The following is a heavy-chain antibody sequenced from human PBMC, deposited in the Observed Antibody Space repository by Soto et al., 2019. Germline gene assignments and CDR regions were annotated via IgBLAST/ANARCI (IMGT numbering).Heavy chain of an antibody. V-gene: IGHV6-1*01. CDR1: GDSVSSNSAA. D-gene: IGHD3-10*01. CDR3: ARDSVITMVRGELRPVGFDP. CDR2: TYYRSKWYN. Sequence: PSQTLSLTCAISGDSVSSNSAAWNWIRQSPSRGLEWLGRTYYRSKWYNDYAVSVKSRITINPDTSKNQFSLQLNSVTPEDTAVYYCARDSVITMVRGELRPVGFDPWGQGTLVTVSS. J-gene: IGHJ5*02.